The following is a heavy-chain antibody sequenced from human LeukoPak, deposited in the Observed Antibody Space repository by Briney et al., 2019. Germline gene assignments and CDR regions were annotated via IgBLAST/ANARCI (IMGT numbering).Heavy chain of an antibody. Sequence: PGGSLRLSCAASGFSFSSHWMYGVRQPPEKGLVWVSRIKTDGSITTYADSVRGRFTISHDNAQNTLYLQMNSLRAEDPAVYYCARGGRDIAALDYWGQGTLATVSS. D-gene: IGHD6-6*01. CDR1: GFSFSSHW. V-gene: IGHV3-74*01. CDR2: IKTDGSIT. J-gene: IGHJ4*02. CDR3: ARGGRDIAALDY.